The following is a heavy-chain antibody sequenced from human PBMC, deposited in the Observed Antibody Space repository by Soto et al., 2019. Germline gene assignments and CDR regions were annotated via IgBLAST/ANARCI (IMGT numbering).Heavy chain of an antibody. Sequence: QVQLVQSGAEVKKPGASVKGSCKASGYTLTGYYMPWGRQAPGQGRGWMGWIYPNSGGTKYAQKFQGWVTMTRDTSISTAYMELSRLSSDDTAVYYCARGANSGSYLPLVYWGQGTLVTVSS. CDR1: GYTLTGYY. J-gene: IGHJ4*02. CDR3: ARGANSGSYLPLVY. V-gene: IGHV1-2*04. D-gene: IGHD1-26*01. CDR2: IYPNSGGT.